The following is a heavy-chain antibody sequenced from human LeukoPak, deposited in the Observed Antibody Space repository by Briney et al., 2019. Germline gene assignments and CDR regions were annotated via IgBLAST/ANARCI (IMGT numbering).Heavy chain of an antibody. D-gene: IGHD7-27*01. V-gene: IGHV1-69-2*01. CDR2: VDPEDGET. J-gene: IGHJ5*02. Sequence: ASVKVSCKVSGHTFTDYYMHWVQQAPGKGLEWMGLVDPEDGETIYAEKFQGRVTITADTSTDTAYMELSSLRSEDTAVYYCATSWVDGWFDPWGQGTLVTVSS. CDR1: GHTFTDYY. CDR3: ATSWVDGWFDP.